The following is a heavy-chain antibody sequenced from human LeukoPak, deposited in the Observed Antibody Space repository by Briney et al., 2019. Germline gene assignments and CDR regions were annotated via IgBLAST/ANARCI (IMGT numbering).Heavy chain of an antibody. CDR1: GFTFSSYG. Sequence: GGSLRLSCAASGFTFSSYGMHWVRQAPGKGLEWVAFIRYDGSNKYYADSVKGPFTISRDNSKNTLYLQMNSLRAEDTAVYYCAKDQEKNFGVVTYYYYYYMDVWGKGTTVTVSS. D-gene: IGHD3-3*01. CDR2: IRYDGSNK. V-gene: IGHV3-30*02. J-gene: IGHJ6*03. CDR3: AKDQEKNFGVVTYYYYYYMDV.